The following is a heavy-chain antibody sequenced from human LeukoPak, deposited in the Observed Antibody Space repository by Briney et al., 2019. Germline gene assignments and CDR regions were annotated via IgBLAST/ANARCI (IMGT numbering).Heavy chain of an antibody. Sequence: SVKVSCKASGGTFSSYAISWVRQAPGQGLEWMGRIIPILGIANYAQKFQGRVTITADKSTSTAYMELSSLRSEDTAVYYCARERYDILTGYPNYYGMDVWGQGTTVTVSS. CDR3: ARERYDILTGYPNYYGMDV. J-gene: IGHJ6*02. V-gene: IGHV1-69*04. D-gene: IGHD3-9*01. CDR2: IIPILGIA. CDR1: GGTFSSYA.